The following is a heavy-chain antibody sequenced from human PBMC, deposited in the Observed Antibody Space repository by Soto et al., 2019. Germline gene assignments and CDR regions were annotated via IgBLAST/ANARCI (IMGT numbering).Heavy chain of an antibody. V-gene: IGHV1-18*01. CDR1: GYSFTTYG. Sequence: QVQLVQSGGEVKKPGASVKVSCKTSGYSFTTYGISWVRQAPGQGLEWMGWISGYNGNTHYAQKFQGRVSITTDTSTSTAYMELRSLRSDDTAVYYCAREGPAPYYYYGMDVWGQGTTVTVSS. CDR2: ISGYNGNT. J-gene: IGHJ6*02. CDR3: AREGPAPYYYYGMDV.